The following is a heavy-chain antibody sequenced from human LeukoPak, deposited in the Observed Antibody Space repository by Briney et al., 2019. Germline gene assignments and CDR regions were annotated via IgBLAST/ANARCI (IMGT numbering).Heavy chain of an antibody. CDR3: ARVAISSGWYGRAIGY. Sequence: ASVKVSCKAYGYTFTSYGISWVRQAPGQGLEWMGWISAYNGNTNYAQKLQGRVTMTTDTSTSTAYMELRSLRSDDTAVYYCARVAISSGWYGRAIGYWGQGTLSPSPQ. J-gene: IGHJ4*02. D-gene: IGHD6-13*01. CDR1: GYTFTSYG. V-gene: IGHV1-18*01. CDR2: ISAYNGNT.